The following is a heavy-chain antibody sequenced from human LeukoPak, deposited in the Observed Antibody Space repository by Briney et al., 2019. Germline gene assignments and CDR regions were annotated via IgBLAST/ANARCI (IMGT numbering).Heavy chain of an antibody. Sequence: SVKVSCKASGGTFSSYAISWVRLAPGQGLEWMGGIIPIFGTANYAQKFQGRVTITADESTSTAYMELSSPRSEDTAVYYCATWAMVRGVIITALFDYWGQGTLVTVSS. CDR3: ATWAMVRGVIITALFDY. J-gene: IGHJ4*02. CDR2: IIPIFGTA. V-gene: IGHV1-69*13. D-gene: IGHD3-10*01. CDR1: GGTFSSYA.